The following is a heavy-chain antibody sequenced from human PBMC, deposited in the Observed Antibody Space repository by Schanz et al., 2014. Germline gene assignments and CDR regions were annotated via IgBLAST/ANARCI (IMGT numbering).Heavy chain of an antibody. CDR3: ARGVRIDY. CDR2: IKQDGSEK. CDR1: GFTFSDYY. V-gene: IGHV3-7*01. J-gene: IGHJ4*02. D-gene: IGHD3-3*01. Sequence: PGGSLRLSCAASGFTFSDYYMAWIRQAPGKGLEWVANIKQDGSEKYYVDSVKGRFVISRDNAKNSLYLQMNSLTAEDTAVYYCARGVRIDYWGQGTLVTVSS.